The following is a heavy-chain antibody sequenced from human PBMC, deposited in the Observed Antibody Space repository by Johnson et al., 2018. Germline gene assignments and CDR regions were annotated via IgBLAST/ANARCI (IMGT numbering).Heavy chain of an antibody. J-gene: IGHJ6*03. CDR3: ARGHYMDV. Sequence: QVQLVQSGAEVKKPGSSVKVSCKASAGIFSSYTINWVRQAPGQGLEWMGRLIPTLDISHYAQKFQGRVTITAAKSTNTSYMELSSLRSEDTALYYCARGHYMDVWGKGTAVTVSS. V-gene: IGHV1-69*04. CDR2: LIPTLDIS. CDR1: AGIFSSYT.